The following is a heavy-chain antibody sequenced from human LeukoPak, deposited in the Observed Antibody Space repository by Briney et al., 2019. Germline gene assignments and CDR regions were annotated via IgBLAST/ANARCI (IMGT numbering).Heavy chain of an antibody. J-gene: IGHJ2*01. CDR3: ARQGSVYCSGGSCYSNWCFDL. V-gene: IGHV5-51*01. CDR2: IYPGDSDT. CDR1: GYSFTSYW. Sequence: GESLKISFKGSGYSFTSYWIVWVRQMPGKGLEWMGIIYPGDSDTRYSPSFQGQVTISADKSISTAYLQWSSLKASDSAMYYCARQGSVYCSGGSCYSNWCFDLWGRGTLVTVSS. D-gene: IGHD2-15*01.